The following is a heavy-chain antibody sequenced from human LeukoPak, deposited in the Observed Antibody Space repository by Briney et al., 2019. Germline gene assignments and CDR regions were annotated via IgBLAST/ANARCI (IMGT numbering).Heavy chain of an antibody. D-gene: IGHD5-18*01. V-gene: IGHV4-59*01. J-gene: IGHJ4*02. Sequence: SETLSLTCTVSGGSISSYYWSWIRQPPGKGLEWIGYIYYSGSTNYNPSLKSRVTISVDTSKNQFSLKLSSVTAADTAVYYRARHTAMAHFDYWGQGTLVTVSS. CDR3: ARHTAMAHFDY. CDR1: GGSISSYY. CDR2: IYYSGST.